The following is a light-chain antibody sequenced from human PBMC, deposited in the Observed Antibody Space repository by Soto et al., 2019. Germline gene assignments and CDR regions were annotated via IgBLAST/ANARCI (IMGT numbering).Light chain of an antibody. Sequence: DIQMTQSPSTLSASVGDRVTITCRASQSISNRLGWYKQKPGKAPKLLIYDASSLQSGVPSRFSGSGSGTEFTLTISSLQPDDFATYYCQQDNPYPHMFGQGTKLEIK. CDR2: DAS. CDR1: QSISNR. J-gene: IGKJ2*01. CDR3: QQDNPYPHM. V-gene: IGKV1-5*01.